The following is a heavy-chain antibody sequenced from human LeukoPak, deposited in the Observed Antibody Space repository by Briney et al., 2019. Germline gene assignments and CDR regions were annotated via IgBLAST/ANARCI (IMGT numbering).Heavy chain of an antibody. D-gene: IGHD2-21*01. V-gene: IGHV3-48*04. J-gene: IGHJ4*02. Sequence: GGSLRLSCAASGFIFSSYWVTWVRQAPEKGLEWVSYISSSASTMYYADSVKGQFTISRDNAKNSLYLQMNSLRAEDTAVYYCARLVNYYFDSWGQGTLVTVSS. CDR3: ARLVNYYFDS. CDR2: ISSSASTM. CDR1: GFIFSSYW.